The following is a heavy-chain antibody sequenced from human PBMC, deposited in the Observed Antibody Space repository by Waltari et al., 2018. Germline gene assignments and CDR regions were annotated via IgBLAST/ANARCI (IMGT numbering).Heavy chain of an antibody. D-gene: IGHD6-6*01. CDR3: ARGPAIAAHGMDV. CDR2: INHSGST. Sequence: QVQLQQWGAGLLKPSETLSLTCAVYGGSFSGYYWSWIRQPPGKGLEWIGEINHSGSTNYNPSLKSRVTISVDTSKNQFSLKLSSVTAADTAVYYCARGPAIAAHGMDVWGQGTTVTVSS. V-gene: IGHV4-34*01. CDR1: GGSFSGYY. J-gene: IGHJ6*02.